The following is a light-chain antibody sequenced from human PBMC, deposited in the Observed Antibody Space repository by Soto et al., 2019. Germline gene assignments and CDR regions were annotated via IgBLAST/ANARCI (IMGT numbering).Light chain of an antibody. CDR1: QNIASW. V-gene: IGKV1-5*01. Sequence: DIQMTQSPSTLSASVGDRVTITCRASQNIASWLAWYQQEPGKAPKVLIYGASTLESGVPSRFSGSGSGTEFTLTISNLQPGDSATYYCQQYNTYSATFGQGTRLEIK. CDR2: GAS. J-gene: IGKJ5*01. CDR3: QQYNTYSAT.